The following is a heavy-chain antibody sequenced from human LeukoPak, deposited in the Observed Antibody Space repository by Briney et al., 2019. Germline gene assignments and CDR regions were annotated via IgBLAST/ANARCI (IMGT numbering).Heavy chain of an antibody. V-gene: IGHV3-23*01. D-gene: IGHD3-10*01. CDR1: GFSFSNYA. CDR2: ISGSGGDT. CDR3: ARETPLVRGLITIDY. J-gene: IGHJ4*02. Sequence: GGSLRLSCAASGFSFSNYAMAWVRQAPGEGLEWVSAISGSGGDTHYAASVRGRFTITRDNSKNSFSLYMNSLRVDDTAVYYCARETPLVRGLITIDYWGQGALVTVSS.